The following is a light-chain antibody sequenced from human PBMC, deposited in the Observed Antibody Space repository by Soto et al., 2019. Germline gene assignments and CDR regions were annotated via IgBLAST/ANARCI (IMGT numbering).Light chain of an antibody. CDR1: SSDVGSYNL. Sequence: QSVLTQPASVSGSPGQSIAISCTGTSSDVGSYNLVSWYQQHPGRAPKLMIYEVSKRPSGVSNRFSGSKSDNTASLTISGLQAEDEADYYCYSYAGSNTYYVFGTGTKVTVL. J-gene: IGLJ1*01. CDR2: EVS. V-gene: IGLV2-23*02. CDR3: YSYAGSNTYYV.